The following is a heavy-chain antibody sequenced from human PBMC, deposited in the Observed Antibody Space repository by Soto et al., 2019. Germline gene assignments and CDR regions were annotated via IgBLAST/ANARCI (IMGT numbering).Heavy chain of an antibody. CDR1: GYTFTSYG. J-gene: IGHJ6*03. CDR2: ISAYNGNT. CDR3: ARWGGLYYYYYSMDV. D-gene: IGHD3-16*01. Sequence: QVQLVQSGAEVKKPGASVKVSCKASGYTFTSYGISWVRQAPGQGLERMGWISAYNGNTNYAQKLQGRVTMTTDTSTSTAYVEVRSLRSDDTAVYYCARWGGLYYYYYSMDVWGKGTMVTVSS. V-gene: IGHV1-18*01.